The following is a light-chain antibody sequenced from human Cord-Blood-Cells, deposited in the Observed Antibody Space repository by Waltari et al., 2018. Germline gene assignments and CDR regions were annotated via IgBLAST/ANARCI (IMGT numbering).Light chain of an antibody. CDR1: QSISSW. J-gene: IGKJ1*01. CDR2: KAS. Sequence: DIQMTQSPSXLSXXVGDXXXXTCRASQSISSWLAWYQQKPGKAPKPLIYKASSLESGVPSRFSGSGSGTEFTLTISSLQPDDFATYYCQQYNSYSWTFGQGTKVEIK. CDR3: QQYNSYSWT. V-gene: IGKV1-5*03.